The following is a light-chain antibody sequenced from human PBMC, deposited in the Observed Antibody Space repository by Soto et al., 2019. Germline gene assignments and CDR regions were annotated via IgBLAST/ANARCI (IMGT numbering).Light chain of an antibody. CDR2: GAS. Sequence: EIVMTQSPATLSVSPGERATLSCRASQSVSSNLAWYQQKPGQAPRLLIYGASTRATGIPARFSGGGTGTEFTLTNSSLQSEDFAVYYCQQDNNWPRTFGQGTKVEIK. V-gene: IGKV3-15*01. CDR1: QSVSSN. J-gene: IGKJ1*01. CDR3: QQDNNWPRT.